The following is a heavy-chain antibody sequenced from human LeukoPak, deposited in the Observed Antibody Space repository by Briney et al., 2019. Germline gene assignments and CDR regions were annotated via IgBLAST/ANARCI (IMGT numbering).Heavy chain of an antibody. D-gene: IGHD1-26*01. CDR3: ARMESFQGGNYFDY. V-gene: IGHV1-46*01. CDR2: INPSGGSI. CDR1: GYTFTRYG. J-gene: IGHJ4*02. Sequence: ASVKVSCKPSGYTFTRYGMHWVRQAPGQGLECVGIINPSGGSISYAQKFQGRVTMTRDTSTSTVYMELSSLRSADTAVYYCARMESFQGGNYFDYWGQGTLVTVSS.